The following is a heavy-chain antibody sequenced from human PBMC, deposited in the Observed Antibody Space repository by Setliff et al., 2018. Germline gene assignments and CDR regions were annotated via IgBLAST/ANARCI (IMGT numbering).Heavy chain of an antibody. CDR2: ISAYNGNT. J-gene: IGHJ4*02. V-gene: IGHV1-18*01. Sequence: ASVKVSCKASGYTFTSYGISWVRQAPGQGLEWMGWISAYNGNTNYAQKPQGRVTMTTDTSTSTAYMELRSLRSDDTAVYYCARAETSIAAAGTWDYFDYWGQGTLVTVSS. CDR1: GYTFTSYG. D-gene: IGHD6-13*01. CDR3: ARAETSIAAAGTWDYFDY.